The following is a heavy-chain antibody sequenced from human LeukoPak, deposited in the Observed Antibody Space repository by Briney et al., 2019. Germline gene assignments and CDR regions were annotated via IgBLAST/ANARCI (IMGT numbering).Heavy chain of an antibody. V-gene: IGHV3-23*01. J-gene: IGHJ4*02. Sequence: PGGSLRLSCAASGFTFSSYAMSWVRQAPGKGLEWVSAISGSGGSTYYADSAKGRFTISRDNSKNTLYLQMNSLRAEDTAVYYCAKMDAYYYDSSGPSYRGQGTLVTVSS. CDR2: ISGSGGST. CDR3: AKMDAYYYDSSGPSY. CDR1: GFTFSSYA. D-gene: IGHD3-22*01.